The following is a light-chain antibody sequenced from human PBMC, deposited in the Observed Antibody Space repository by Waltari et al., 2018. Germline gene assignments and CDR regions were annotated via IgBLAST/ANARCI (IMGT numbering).Light chain of an antibody. V-gene: IGKV3-20*01. CDR2: GAS. J-gene: IGKJ1*01. CDR1: QSVGGT. Sequence: EIVLTQSPGTLSLSPGERATLSCWASQSVGGTLAWYQQKPGQAPRLLIYGASSRATGIPDRFSGSGSGTVFSLSISRLEPEDFAVYYGQHYVRLPVTFGQGTKVEIK. CDR3: QHYVRLPVT.